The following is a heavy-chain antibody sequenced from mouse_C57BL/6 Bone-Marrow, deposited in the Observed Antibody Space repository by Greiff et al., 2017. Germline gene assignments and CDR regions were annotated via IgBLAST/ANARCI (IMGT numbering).Heavy chain of an antibody. J-gene: IGHJ2*01. CDR3: ARRWLLPGYYFDY. CDR1: GYTFTSYG. V-gene: IGHV1-81*01. D-gene: IGHD2-3*01. Sequence: VQLQQSGAELARPGASVKLSCKASGYTFTSYGISWVKQRTGQGLEWIGEIYPRSGNTYYNEKFKGKATLTADKSSSTAYMELRSLTSEDSAVYFCARRWLLPGYYFDYWGQGTTRTVSS. CDR2: IYPRSGNT.